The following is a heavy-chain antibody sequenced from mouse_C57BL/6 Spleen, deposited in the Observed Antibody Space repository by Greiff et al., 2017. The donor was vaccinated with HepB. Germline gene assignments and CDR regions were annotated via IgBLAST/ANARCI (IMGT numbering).Heavy chain of an antibody. J-gene: IGHJ4*01. Sequence: QVHVKQSGAELVKPGASVKMSCKASGYTFTTYPIEWMKQNHGKSLEWIGNFHPYNDDTKYNEKFKGKATLTVEKSSSTVYLELSRLTSDDSAVYYCARGSFYDRYAMDYWGQGTSVTVSS. V-gene: IGHV1-47*01. CDR2: FHPYNDDT. CDR3: ARGSFYDRYAMDY. CDR1: GYTFTTYP. D-gene: IGHD2-3*01.